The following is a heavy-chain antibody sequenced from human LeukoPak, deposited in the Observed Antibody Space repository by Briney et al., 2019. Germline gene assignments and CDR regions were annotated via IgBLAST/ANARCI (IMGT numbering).Heavy chain of an antibody. J-gene: IGHJ4*02. CDR3: ARGRYYYDPLDY. V-gene: IGHV3-74*01. CDR2: INPDGSTT. Sequence: RGSLSLSCAASGFTFGSYFMHWVRQAPGKGLLWVSRINPDGSTTTYADSVKGRFTISRDNAKNTLYLHMSSLRAEDTALYYCARGRYYYDPLDYWGQGTLVTVSS. D-gene: IGHD3-22*01. CDR1: GFTFGSYF.